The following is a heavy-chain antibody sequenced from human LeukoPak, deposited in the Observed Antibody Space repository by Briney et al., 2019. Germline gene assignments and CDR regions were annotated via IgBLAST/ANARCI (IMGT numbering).Heavy chain of an antibody. CDR3: ARHEYSGSYYGLSWFDP. Sequence: SETLSLTCTVSGGSISSSGYYWGWIRQPPGKGLEWIASIYYSGSTYYNPSLKSRFTIYVDTSKNQLSLKLSSLTAADTAVYYCARHEYSGSYYGLSWFDPWGQGTLVTVSS. V-gene: IGHV4-39*01. J-gene: IGHJ5*02. D-gene: IGHD1-26*01. CDR1: GGSISSSGYY. CDR2: IYYSGST.